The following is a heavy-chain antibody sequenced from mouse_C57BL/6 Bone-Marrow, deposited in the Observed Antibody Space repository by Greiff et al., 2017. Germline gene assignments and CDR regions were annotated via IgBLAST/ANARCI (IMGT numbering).Heavy chain of an antibody. CDR1: GFTFSSYG. CDR2: ISSGGSYT. CDR3: ARHGPLGRIPYWYFDV. J-gene: IGHJ1*03. D-gene: IGHD4-1*01. V-gene: IGHV5-6*01. Sequence: EVQGVESGGDLVKPGGSLKLSCAASGFTFSSYGMSWVRQTPDKRLEWVATISSGGSYTYYPDSVKGRFTISRDNAKNTLYLQMSSLKSEDTALYYCARHGPLGRIPYWYFDVWGTGTTVTVSS.